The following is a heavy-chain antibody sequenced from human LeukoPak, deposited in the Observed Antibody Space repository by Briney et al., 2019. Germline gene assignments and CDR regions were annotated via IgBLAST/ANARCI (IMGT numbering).Heavy chain of an antibody. D-gene: IGHD5-24*01. CDR3: ARETHGYNAYYYMDV. CDR2: INHSGST. CDR1: GGSFSGYY. Sequence: PSETLSLTCAVYGGSFSGYYWSWIRQPPGKGLEWIGEINHSGSTNYNPSLKSRVTMSVDTSKNQFSLKLSSVTAADTAVYYCARETHGYNAYYYMDVWGKGTTVTVSS. J-gene: IGHJ6*03. V-gene: IGHV4-34*01.